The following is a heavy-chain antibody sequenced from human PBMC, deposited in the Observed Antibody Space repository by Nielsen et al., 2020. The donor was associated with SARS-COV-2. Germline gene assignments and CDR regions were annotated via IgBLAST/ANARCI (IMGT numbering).Heavy chain of an antibody. J-gene: IGHJ6*02. CDR2: ISYDGSNK. V-gene: IGHV3-30-3*01. D-gene: IGHD6-13*01. Sequence: WIRQPPGKGLEWVAVISYDGSNKYYADPVKGRFTISRDNSKNTLYLQMNSLRAEDTAVYYCARDPYSSGWYVGVYYYYYGMDVWGQGTTVTVSS. CDR3: ARDPYSSGWYVGVYYYYYGMDV.